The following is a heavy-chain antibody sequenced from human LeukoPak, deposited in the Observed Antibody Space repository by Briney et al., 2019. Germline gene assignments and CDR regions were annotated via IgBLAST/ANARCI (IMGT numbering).Heavy chain of an antibody. CDR2: IYTSGST. J-gene: IGHJ5*02. V-gene: IGHV4-4*07. CDR3: ARACSSTSCYAWFDP. CDR1: GGSISSYY. D-gene: IGHD2-2*01. Sequence: PSETLSLTCTVSGGSISSYYWSWIRQPAGKGLEWIGRIYTSGSTNYNPSLKSRVTMSVDTSKNQFSLKLSSVTAADTAVYYCARACSSTSCYAWFDPWGQGTPVTVSS.